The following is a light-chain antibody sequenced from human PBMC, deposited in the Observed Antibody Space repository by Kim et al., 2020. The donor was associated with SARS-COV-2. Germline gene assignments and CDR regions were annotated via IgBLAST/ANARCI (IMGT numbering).Light chain of an antibody. J-gene: IGKJ4*01. Sequence: SQGERATRSCRAGQSVSSSYLAWYQQKPGQAPRLLSYGASNRATGIPDRFSGSGSGTDFTLIISRLEPEDFAEYYCQKYGSLPLTFGGGTKVDIK. CDR3: QKYGSLPLT. CDR1: QSVSSSY. V-gene: IGKV3-20*01. CDR2: GAS.